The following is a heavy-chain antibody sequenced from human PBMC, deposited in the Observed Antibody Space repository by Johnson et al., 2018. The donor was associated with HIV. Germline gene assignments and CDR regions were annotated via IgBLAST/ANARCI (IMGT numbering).Heavy chain of an antibody. Sequence: VQLVESGGGVVQPGRSLRLSCAASGFTFSSYAMHWVRQAPGKGLVWVSHIKSDGSYTNYADSVKGRFTVSRDNAKNTLYLQMNSLRAEDTAVYYCARAPPYYGGYSVSDAFDIWGQGTMVTVSS. D-gene: IGHD3-22*01. CDR2: IKSDGSYT. J-gene: IGHJ3*02. CDR1: GFTFSSYA. CDR3: ARAPPYYGGYSVSDAFDI. V-gene: IGHV3-74*02.